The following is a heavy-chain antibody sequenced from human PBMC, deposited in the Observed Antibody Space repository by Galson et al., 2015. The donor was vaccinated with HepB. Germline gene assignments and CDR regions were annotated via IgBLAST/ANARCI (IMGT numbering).Heavy chain of an antibody. Sequence: QSGAEVKKPGESLKISCKGSGYSFTSYWIGWVRQMPGKGLEWMGIIYPGDSDTRYSPSFQGQVTISADKSISTAYLQWSSLKASDTAMYYCARHESDYGSGSYYRQSYYYYGMDVWGQGTTVTVSS. J-gene: IGHJ6*02. D-gene: IGHD3-10*01. CDR3: ARHESDYGSGSYYRQSYYYYGMDV. CDR1: GYSFTSYW. CDR2: IYPGDSDT. V-gene: IGHV5-51*01.